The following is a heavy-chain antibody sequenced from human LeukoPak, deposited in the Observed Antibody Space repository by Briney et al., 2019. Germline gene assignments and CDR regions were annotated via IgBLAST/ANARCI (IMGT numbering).Heavy chain of an antibody. CDR3: ARARGCSGYDSYYFDY. D-gene: IGHD5-12*01. CDR1: GGSISSGSYY. J-gene: IGHJ4*02. V-gene: IGHV4-61*02. CDR2: IYTSGSI. Sequence: SQTLSLTCTVSGGSISSGSYYWSWIRQPAGKGLEWIGRIYTSGSINYNPSLKSRVTISVDTSKNQFSLKLSSVTAADTAVYYCARARGCSGYDSYYFDYWGQGTLVTVSS.